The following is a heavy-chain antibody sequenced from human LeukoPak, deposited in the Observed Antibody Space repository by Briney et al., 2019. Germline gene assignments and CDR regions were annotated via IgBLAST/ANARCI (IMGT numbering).Heavy chain of an antibody. CDR2: IYTSGST. D-gene: IGHD2-2*01. CDR1: GGSISSYY. CDR3: ARDRCSSTSCRSRDY. J-gene: IGHJ4*02. Sequence: PSETLSLTCTVSGGSISSYYWSWIRQPAGKGLEWIGRIYTSGSTNYNPSLKSRATMSVDTSKNQFSLKLSSVTAADTAVYYCARDRCSSTSCRSRDYWGQGTLVTVSS. V-gene: IGHV4-4*07.